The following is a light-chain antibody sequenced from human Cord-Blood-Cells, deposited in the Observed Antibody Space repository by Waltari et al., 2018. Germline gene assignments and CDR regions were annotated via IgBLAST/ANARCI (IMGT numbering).Light chain of an antibody. CDR1: QSIRSW. CDR2: GAS. Sequence: DLQMTQSPSTPPASVGESFTITCRASQSIRSWLDWYQQKPGKATKLLIYGASSLEGGVASRFSGSGSGTEFTLTISSLQPDDFATYYCQQYNSYWTFGQRTKVEIK. CDR3: QQYNSYWT. V-gene: IGKV1-5*01. J-gene: IGKJ1*01.